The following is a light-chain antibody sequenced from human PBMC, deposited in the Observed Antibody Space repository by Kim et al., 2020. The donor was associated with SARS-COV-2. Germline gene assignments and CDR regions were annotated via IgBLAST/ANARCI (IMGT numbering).Light chain of an antibody. CDR2: AAS. CDR1: QSISSY. CDR3: QQSYSTPIT. V-gene: IGKV1-39*01. Sequence: ASGGDRVTITCRASQSISSYLNWYQQKPGKAPKLLIYAASSLQSGVPSRFSGSGSGTDFTLTISSLQPEDFATYYCQQSYSTPITFGQGTRLEIK. J-gene: IGKJ5*01.